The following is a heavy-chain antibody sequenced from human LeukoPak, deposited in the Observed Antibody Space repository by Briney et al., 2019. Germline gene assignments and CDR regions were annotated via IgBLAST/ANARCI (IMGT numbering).Heavy chain of an antibody. CDR1: GVTFSSDA. D-gene: IGHD6-19*01. V-gene: IGHV3-23*01. CDR3: AKDLAAVAGILVGDAFDI. Sequence: GGSLRLSCAAPGVTFSSDAMSWVRQALGKGLERVSAISVSGGSAYSADSVKGQFTISRDNSKNTLYLQMNSLRAEDTAVYYCAKDLAAVAGILVGDAFDIWGQGTMVTVSS. J-gene: IGHJ3*02. CDR2: ISVSGGSA.